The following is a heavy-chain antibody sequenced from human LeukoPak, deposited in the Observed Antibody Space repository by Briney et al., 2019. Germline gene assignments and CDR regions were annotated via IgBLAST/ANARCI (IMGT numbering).Heavy chain of an antibody. D-gene: IGHD3-22*01. CDR2: ISHTGSF. V-gene: IGHV4-34*01. CDR3: ARHVHVSMIVVILSDYFDY. J-gene: IGHJ4*02. CDR1: GGSFSGHS. Sequence: SETLSLTCAIYGGSFSGHSWSWIRQAPGKGLEWIGEISHTGSFNYNPSLKSRVTISADTSKNQFSLRLSSVTAADTAVYYCARHVHVSMIVVILSDYFDYWGRGTLVSVSS.